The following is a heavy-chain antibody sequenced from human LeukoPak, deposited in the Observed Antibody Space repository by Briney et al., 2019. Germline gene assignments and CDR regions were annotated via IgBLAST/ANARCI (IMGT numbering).Heavy chain of an antibody. CDR2: INPSGGST. CDR3: ARVDTAMGYYYYGMDV. V-gene: IGHV1-46*01. Sequence: GASVKVSCKASGYTFTSYYMHWVRQAPGQGLEWMVIINPSGGSTSYAQKFQGRVTMTRDTSTSTVYMELSSLRSEDTAVYYCARVDTAMGYYYYGMDVWGQGTTVTVSS. J-gene: IGHJ6*02. D-gene: IGHD5-18*01. CDR1: GYTFTSYY.